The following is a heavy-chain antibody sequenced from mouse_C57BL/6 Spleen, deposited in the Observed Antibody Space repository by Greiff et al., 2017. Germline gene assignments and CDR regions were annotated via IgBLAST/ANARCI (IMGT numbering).Heavy chain of an antibody. CDR3: ARRGYCCGSSPWYFDV. CDR2: IDPSDSET. V-gene: IGHV1-52*01. CDR1: GYTFTSYW. Sequence: VQLQQPGAELVRPGSSVKLSCKASGYTFTSYWMHWVKQRPIQGLEWIGNIDPSDSETHYNQKFKDKATLTVDKSSSTAYMQLSSLTSEDSAVYYCARRGYCCGSSPWYFDVWGTGTTVTVSS. J-gene: IGHJ1*03. D-gene: IGHD1-1*01.